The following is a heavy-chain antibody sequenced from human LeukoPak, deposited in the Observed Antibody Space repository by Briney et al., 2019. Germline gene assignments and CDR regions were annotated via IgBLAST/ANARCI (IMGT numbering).Heavy chain of an antibody. D-gene: IGHD6-19*01. CDR3: ARGDSGWSADFDY. CDR2: IYYSGST. CDR1: GGSISSYY. Sequence: PSETLSLTCTVSGGSISSYYWSWIRQPPGKGLEWIGYIYYSGSTNYNPSLKSRVTISVDTSKNQFSLKLSSVTAADTAVYYCARGDSGWSADFDYWGQGTLVTVSS. J-gene: IGHJ4*02. V-gene: IGHV4-59*01.